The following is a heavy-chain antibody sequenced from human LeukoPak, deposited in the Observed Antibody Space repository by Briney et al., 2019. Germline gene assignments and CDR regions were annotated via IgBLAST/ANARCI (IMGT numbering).Heavy chain of an antibody. D-gene: IGHD1-1*01. J-gene: IGHJ4*02. CDR1: GGTFSSYA. CDR2: IIPIFGTA. Sequence: ASVKVSCKASGGTFSSYAISWVRQAPGQGLEWMGGIIPIFGTANYAQKFQGRVTITADESTSTAYMELSSLRSEDTAVYYCASHNWNRPIDYWGQGTLVTVSS. V-gene: IGHV1-69*13. CDR3: ASHNWNRPIDY.